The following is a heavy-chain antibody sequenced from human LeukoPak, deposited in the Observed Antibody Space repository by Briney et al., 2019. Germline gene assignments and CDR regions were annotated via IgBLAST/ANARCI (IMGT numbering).Heavy chain of an antibody. V-gene: IGHV4-30-4*01. CDR3: ARGGGESDYFAY. CDR2: IYYSGST. CDR1: GGSISSGDYY. J-gene: IGHJ4*02. Sequence: SQTLSLTCTVSGGSISSGDYYWSWIRQPPGKGLGWIGYIYYSGSTYYNPSLKSRVTISVDTSKNQFSLKLSSVTAADTAVYYCARGGGESDYFAYWGQGTLVTVSS. D-gene: IGHD2-21*01.